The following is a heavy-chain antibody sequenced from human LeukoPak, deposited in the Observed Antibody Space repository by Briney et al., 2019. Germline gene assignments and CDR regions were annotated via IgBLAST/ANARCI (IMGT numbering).Heavy chain of an antibody. CDR2: IRYDGSTQ. J-gene: IGHJ3*02. CDR1: GLTFSSYG. V-gene: IGHV3-30*02. D-gene: IGHD1-26*01. Sequence: PGGSLRLSCAASGLTFSSYGMHWVRQAPGKGLEWVAFIRYDGSTQYYTNSVKGRFTISRDNSKNTMYLQMDSLRVEDTAVYYCAREGWDLNALDIWGQGTMVTVSP. CDR3: AREGWDLNALDI.